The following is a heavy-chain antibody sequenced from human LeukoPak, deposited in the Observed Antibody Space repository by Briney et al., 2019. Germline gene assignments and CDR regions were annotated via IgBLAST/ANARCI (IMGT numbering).Heavy chain of an antibody. J-gene: IGHJ6*03. CDR3: ARRAVPDISYERRYYYYVDV. D-gene: IGHD2-2*01. Sequence: GSLRLSCAASGFTFSDYYMSWIRQAPGKGLEWVSYISSSGSTIYYADSVKGRFTISRDNAKNSLYLQMNSLRAEDTAVYYCARRAVPDISYERRYYYYVDVWGKGTTVTVSS. CDR2: ISSSGSTI. CDR1: GFTFSDYY. V-gene: IGHV3-11*01.